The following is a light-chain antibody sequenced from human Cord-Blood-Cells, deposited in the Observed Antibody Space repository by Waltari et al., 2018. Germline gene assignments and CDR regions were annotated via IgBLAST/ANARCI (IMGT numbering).Light chain of an antibody. CDR2: EVS. Sequence: QSALTQPASVSGSPGQSITLSCTGTSSDVGSYNLVSWYQQHPGKAPKLMIYEVSTRPSGVSNRFSGSKSGNTASLTISGLQAEDEADYYCCSYAGSRVFGGGTKLTVL. J-gene: IGLJ3*02. CDR1: SSDVGSYNL. CDR3: CSYAGSRV. V-gene: IGLV2-23*02.